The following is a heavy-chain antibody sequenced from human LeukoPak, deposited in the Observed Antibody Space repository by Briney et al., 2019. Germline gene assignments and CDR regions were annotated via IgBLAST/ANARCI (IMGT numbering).Heavy chain of an antibody. V-gene: IGHV3-23*01. J-gene: IGHJ5*02. CDR2: ISGGGDDT. CDR3: ARTPRVGATDPYNWFDP. D-gene: IGHD1-26*01. CDR1: GFTFSSYG. Sequence: PGGSLRLSCAASGFTFSSYGMTWVRQAPGKGLEWVSIISGGGDDTYYADSVKGRFTISRDNAKNSLYLQMSSLRAEDTAVYYCARTPRVGATDPYNWFDPWGQGTLVTVSS.